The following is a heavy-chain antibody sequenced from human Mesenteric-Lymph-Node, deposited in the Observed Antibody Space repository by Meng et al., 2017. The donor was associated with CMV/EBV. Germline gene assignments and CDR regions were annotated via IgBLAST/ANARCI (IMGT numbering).Heavy chain of an antibody. D-gene: IGHD5/OR15-5a*01. V-gene: IGHV1-2*02. Sequence: ASVKVSCKASGYIFTGYYMHWVRQAPGQGLEWMGWINPNSGGTNYAQKFQGRVTMTRDTSISTAYMELSRLRSDDTAVYYCARDLPSRFGMDVWGQGTTVTVSS. CDR1: GYIFTGYY. CDR3: ARDLPSRFGMDV. J-gene: IGHJ6*02. CDR2: INPNSGGT.